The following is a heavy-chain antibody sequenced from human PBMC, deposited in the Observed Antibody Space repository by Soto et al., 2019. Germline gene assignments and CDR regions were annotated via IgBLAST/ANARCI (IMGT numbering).Heavy chain of an antibody. D-gene: IGHD3-3*01. Sequence: PSETLSLTCTVSGGSISSGGYYWSWIRHHPGKGLEWIGYIYYSGSTYYNPSLKSRVTISVDTSKNQLSLKLSSVTAADTAVYYCARGRLTIFGVVTPSYYYYGMDVWGQGTTVTVSS. J-gene: IGHJ6*02. V-gene: IGHV4-31*03. CDR3: ARGRLTIFGVVTPSYYYYGMDV. CDR2: IYYSGST. CDR1: GGSISSGGYY.